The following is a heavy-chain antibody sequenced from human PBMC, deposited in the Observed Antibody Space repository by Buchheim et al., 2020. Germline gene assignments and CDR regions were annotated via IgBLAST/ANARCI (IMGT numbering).Heavy chain of an antibody. J-gene: IGHJ6*02. CDR1: GFTFSSYW. V-gene: IGHV3-7*01. CDR3: ARDDGEYVNYYYYYGMDV. Sequence: EVQLVESGGGLVQPGGSLSLSCAASGFTFSSYWMSWVRQAPGKGLEWVANIKQDGSEKYYVDSVKGRFTISRDNAKNSLYLQMNSLRAEDTAVYYCARDDGEYVNYYYYYGMDVWGQGTT. D-gene: IGHD4-17*01. CDR2: IKQDGSEK.